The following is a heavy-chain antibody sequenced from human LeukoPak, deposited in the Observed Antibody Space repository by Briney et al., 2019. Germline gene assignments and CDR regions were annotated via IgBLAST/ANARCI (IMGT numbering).Heavy chain of an antibody. CDR1: GGSISSYY. CDR2: IYYSGST. V-gene: IGHV4-59*08. CDR3: ARGSAFDI. Sequence: SETLSLTCTVSGGSISSYYWNWIRQPPGKGLEWIGYIYYSGSTNYNPSLKSRVTISVDTSKNQFSLKPSSVTAADTAVYYCARGSAFDIWGQGTMVTVSS. J-gene: IGHJ3*02. D-gene: IGHD6-25*01.